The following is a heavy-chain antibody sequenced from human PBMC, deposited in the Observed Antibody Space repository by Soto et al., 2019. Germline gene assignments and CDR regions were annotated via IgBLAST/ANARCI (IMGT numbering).Heavy chain of an antibody. CDR2: INPKSGGT. Sequence: QVQLVQSGAEVKKPGASVDVSCKASGYTFTVYYMHWVRQAPGQGLEWMGWINPKSGGTMYPQKFHVRVTMTWDTSISTAYMALTRLRSDDTAVYYCARDLAKGGGSAGFDYWGQGTMVTVSS. J-gene: IGHJ4*02. CDR1: GYTFTVYY. CDR3: ARDLAKGGGSAGFDY. D-gene: IGHD1-26*01. V-gene: IGHV1-2*02.